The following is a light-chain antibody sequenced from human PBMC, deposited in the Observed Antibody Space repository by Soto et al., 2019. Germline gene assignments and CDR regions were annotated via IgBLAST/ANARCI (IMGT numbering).Light chain of an antibody. Sequence: EIMMTQSPATLSVSPGERATLSCRASQNVGSNLAWYQERPGQTPRLLIFNASTRASCIPTRFSGSGSGADFSLAISCLQSEDFAVYYCQQYNVWWTFGQGTKVE. V-gene: IGKV3-15*01. CDR3: QQYNVWWT. CDR1: QNVGSN. CDR2: NAS. J-gene: IGKJ1*01.